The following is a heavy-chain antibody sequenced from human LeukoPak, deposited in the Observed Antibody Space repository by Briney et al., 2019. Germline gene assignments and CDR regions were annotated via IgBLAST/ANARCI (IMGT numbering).Heavy chain of an antibody. CDR1: GGTFSSYA. CDR3: ARTTGSSWSLPEHNWFDP. D-gene: IGHD6-13*01. CDR2: IIPIFGTA. J-gene: IGHJ5*02. Sequence: GASVKVSCKASGGTFSSYAISWVRQAPGQGLEWMGGIIPIFGTANYAQKFQGRVTITADESTSTAYMELSSLRSEDTAVYYCARTTGSSWSLPEHNWFDPWGQGTLVTVSS. V-gene: IGHV1-69*13.